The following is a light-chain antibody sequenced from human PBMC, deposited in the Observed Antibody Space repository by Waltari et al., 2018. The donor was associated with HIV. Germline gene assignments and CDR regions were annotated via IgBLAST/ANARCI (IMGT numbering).Light chain of an antibody. V-gene: IGLV3-25*03. CDR1: ALPKRY. CDR2: KDT. J-gene: IGLJ2*01. Sequence: SYELTQPPSVSVSPGQTAAITCSGDALPKRYSYWYRQKTGQAPVMVIYKDTKRPSGIPERFSGSTSGTKVTLTISGVRTEDEADYYCQSVDDGGTHVVFGGGTKLTVL. CDR3: QSVDDGGTHVV.